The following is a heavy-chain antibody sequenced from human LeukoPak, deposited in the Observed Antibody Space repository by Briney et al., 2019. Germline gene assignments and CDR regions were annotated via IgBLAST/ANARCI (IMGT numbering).Heavy chain of an antibody. J-gene: IGHJ4*02. V-gene: IGHV4-39*01. CDR3: ARRGYNGWLSNDH. CDR2: IFYSGTT. D-gene: IGHD3-9*01. Sequence: SETLSLTCTVSRDSIRGSSYYWGWIRQPPGKGLEWIGSIFYSGTTYYNPSLKSRVTMSVDTSKNQFSLKLSSVTAADTAVYYCARRGYNGWLSNDHWGQGTLVTVSS. CDR1: RDSIRGSSYY.